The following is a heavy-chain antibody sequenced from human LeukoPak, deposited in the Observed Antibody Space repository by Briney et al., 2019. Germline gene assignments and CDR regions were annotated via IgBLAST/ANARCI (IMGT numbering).Heavy chain of an antibody. D-gene: IGHD3-16*01. CDR1: GYTFTSYD. Sequence: ASVKVSCKASGYTFTSYDINWVRQATGQGLEWMGWMNPNSGNTGYAQKFQGRVTITRNTSISTAYMELSSLRSGDTAVYYCARVGLGPNLNWFDPWGQGILVTVSS. CDR2: MNPNSGNT. V-gene: IGHV1-8*03. CDR3: ARVGLGPNLNWFDP. J-gene: IGHJ5*02.